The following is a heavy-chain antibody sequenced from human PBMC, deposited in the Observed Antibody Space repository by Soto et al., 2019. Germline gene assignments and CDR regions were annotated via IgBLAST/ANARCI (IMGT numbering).Heavy chain of an antibody. CDR2: IIPMFAAT. J-gene: IGHJ4*02. Sequence: QVQLAQSGAEVRKPGSSVKVSCRASGGSFSDFAFSWVRQAPGQGLEWLGGIIPMFAATKYAQRFQGRVTISGNASTRPVYLALCSLISDESAVYYCAREGIVAVAAALSSYDAYNNYRFDSWGQGTLVSVSS. CDR3: AREGIVAVAAALSSYDAYNNYRFDS. V-gene: IGHV1-69*01. CDR1: GGSFSDFA. D-gene: IGHD2-15*01.